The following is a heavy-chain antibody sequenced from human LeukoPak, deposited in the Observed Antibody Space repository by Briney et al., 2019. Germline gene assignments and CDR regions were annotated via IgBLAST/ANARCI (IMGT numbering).Heavy chain of an antibody. J-gene: IGHJ4*02. CDR1: GGSISSGGYY. D-gene: IGHD5-18*01. V-gene: IGHV4-31*03. CDR2: IYYSGST. CDR3: ARVAEQLSPYFDY. Sequence: SETLSLTCTVSGGSISSGGYYWSWIRQHPGKGLEWIGYIYYSGSTYYNPSLKSRVTISVDTSKNQFSLKLSSVTAADTAVYYCARVAEQLSPYFDYWGQGTLVTVSS.